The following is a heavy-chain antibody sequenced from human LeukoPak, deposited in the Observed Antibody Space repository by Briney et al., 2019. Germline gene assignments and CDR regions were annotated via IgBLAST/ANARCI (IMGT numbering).Heavy chain of an antibody. CDR1: GFTFSNYW. CDR2: VKPDGSEK. Sequence: GGSLRLSCAASGFTFSNYWMTWVRQAPGKGLEWVAHVKPDGSEKSYVDSVKGRFTISRDNSKNTLYLQMNSLRAEDTAVYYCARLGYCSSSSCYGGHGMDVWGQGTTVSVSS. V-gene: IGHV3-7*01. D-gene: IGHD2-2*01. J-gene: IGHJ6*02. CDR3: ARLGYCSSSSCYGGHGMDV.